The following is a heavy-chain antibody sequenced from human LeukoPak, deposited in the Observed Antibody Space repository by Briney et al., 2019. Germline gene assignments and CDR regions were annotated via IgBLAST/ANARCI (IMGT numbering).Heavy chain of an antibody. CDR1: GGSISSSSYY. J-gene: IGHJ4*02. D-gene: IGHD2-2*01. V-gene: IGHV4-39*01. Sequence: PSETLSLTCTVSGGSISSSSYYWGWIRQPPGKGLEWIGAIYYSGNTNYNPSLKSRVTISVDTSKNQFSLKLSSVTAADTALYYCARHRIPAALASAFDYWGQGTLVTVSS. CDR2: IYYSGNT. CDR3: ARHRIPAALASAFDY.